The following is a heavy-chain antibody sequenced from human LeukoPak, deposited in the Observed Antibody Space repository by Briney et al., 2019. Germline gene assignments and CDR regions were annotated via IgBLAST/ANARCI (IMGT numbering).Heavy chain of an antibody. D-gene: IGHD4-23*01. V-gene: IGHV4-59*01. CDR1: GGSISSYY. J-gene: IGHJ3*02. CDR2: IYYSGST. CDR3: ASVGDYGGNGDAFDI. Sequence: SEILSLTCTVSGGSISSYYWSWIRQPPGKGLEWIGYIYYSGSTNYNPSLKSRVTISVDTSKNQFSLKLSSVTAADTAVYYCASVGDYGGNGDAFDIWGQGTMVTVSS.